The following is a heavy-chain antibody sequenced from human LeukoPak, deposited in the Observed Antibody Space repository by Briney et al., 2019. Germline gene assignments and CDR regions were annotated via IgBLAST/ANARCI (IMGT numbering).Heavy chain of an antibody. D-gene: IGHD6-19*01. Sequence: GASVKVSCKASGYTFTTYPMNWVRQAPGQGLEWMGWINTNTGDPTYAQGFTGRFVFSLDTSVSTAYLHITSLKAEDTAVYYCARDRSGWYKGFEYWGQGTLLTVSS. CDR1: GYTFTTYP. CDR2: INTNTGDP. V-gene: IGHV7-4-1*02. J-gene: IGHJ4*02. CDR3: ARDRSGWYKGFEY.